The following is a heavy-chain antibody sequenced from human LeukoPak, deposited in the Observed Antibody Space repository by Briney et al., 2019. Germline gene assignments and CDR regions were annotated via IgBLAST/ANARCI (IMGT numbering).Heavy chain of an antibody. Sequence: PGRSLRLSCVASGFTFSSHGMHWVRQAPGKGLEWVAVIWYDASEKYYADSVKGRFTISRDNSKNTLYLQMNSLRAEDTAVYYCARWGDNKILDYWGQGTLVIVSS. CDR1: GFTFSSHG. CDR2: IWYDASEK. V-gene: IGHV3-33*01. D-gene: IGHD3-16*01. CDR3: ARWGDNKILDY. J-gene: IGHJ4*02.